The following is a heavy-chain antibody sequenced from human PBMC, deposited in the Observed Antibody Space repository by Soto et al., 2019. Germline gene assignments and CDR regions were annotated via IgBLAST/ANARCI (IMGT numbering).Heavy chain of an antibody. CDR2: IIPIFGTA. J-gene: IGHJ3*02. CDR3: ARDGLGYYDILTGADAFDI. CDR1: GGTFSSYA. Sequence: ASVKVSCKASGGTFSSYAISWVRQAPGQGLEWMGGIIPIFGTANYAQKFQGRVTITADESTSTAYMELSSLRSEDTAVYYCARDGLGYYDILTGADAFDIWGQGTMVTVSS. D-gene: IGHD3-9*01. V-gene: IGHV1-69*13.